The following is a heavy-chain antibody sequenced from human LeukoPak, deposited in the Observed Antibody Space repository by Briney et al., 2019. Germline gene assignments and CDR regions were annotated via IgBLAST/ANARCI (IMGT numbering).Heavy chain of an antibody. CDR2: IYYSGST. D-gene: IGHD3-3*01. Sequence: SETLSLTCTVSGGSISSYYWSWIRQPPGKGLEWIGYIYYSGSTNYNPSLKSRVTISVDTSKNQFSLKLSFVTAADTAVYYCARGYYDFWSGYYSTPWIGYYFDYWGQGTLVTVSS. J-gene: IGHJ4*02. CDR3: ARGYYDFWSGYYSTPWIGYYFDY. V-gene: IGHV4-59*08. CDR1: GGSISSYY.